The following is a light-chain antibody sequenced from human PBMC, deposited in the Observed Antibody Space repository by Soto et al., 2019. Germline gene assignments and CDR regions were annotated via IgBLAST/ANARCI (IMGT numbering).Light chain of an antibody. J-gene: IGKJ1*01. CDR1: QSVGKNY. Sequence: EVVLTQSPGTPSLSPGERATLSCRASQSVGKNYLGWYQQKPGQAPRLLVYDASTRATGVPDRFSGSGSGTDFTLTISRLDPEDFAVYYCQQYGSSPLTFGQGTKVDIK. CDR3: QQYGSSPLT. CDR2: DAS. V-gene: IGKV3-20*01.